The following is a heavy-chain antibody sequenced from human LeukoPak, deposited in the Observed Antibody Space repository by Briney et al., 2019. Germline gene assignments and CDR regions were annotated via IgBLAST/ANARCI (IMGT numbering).Heavy chain of an antibody. CDR2: IYYSGTT. CDR3: ARYRCTTATCGFDP. D-gene: IGHD2/OR15-2a*01. CDR1: GGSITSNVHY. V-gene: IGHV4-30-4*01. Sequence: PSETLSLTCTVSGGSITSNVHYWSWIRQTPGQGLEWIGNIYYSGTTYYDPSLKSRVSISVDTSKSQFSLNLSSVTAADTAVYYCARYRCTTATCGFDPWGQGALVTVSS. J-gene: IGHJ5*02.